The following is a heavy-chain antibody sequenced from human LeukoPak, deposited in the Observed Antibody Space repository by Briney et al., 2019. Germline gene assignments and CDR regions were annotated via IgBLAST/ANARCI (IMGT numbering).Heavy chain of an antibody. CDR1: TGSISSYY. D-gene: IGHD3-10*01. CDR2: IYYSGST. Sequence: SETLSLTCTVSTGSISSYYWSWIRQPPGKRLESIGYIYYSGSTNYNPSLKSRVTISVDTSKNQFSLKLSSVTAADTAVYYCARDGGYYGSGSYYTGRYYYYMDVRGKGTTVTVSS. J-gene: IGHJ6*03. V-gene: IGHV4-59*01. CDR3: ARDGGYYGSGSYYTGRYYYYMDV.